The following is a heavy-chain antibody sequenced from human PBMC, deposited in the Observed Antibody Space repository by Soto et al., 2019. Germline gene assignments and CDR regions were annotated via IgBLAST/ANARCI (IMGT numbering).Heavy chain of an antibody. CDR3: AKDGRARLPEPSYYMDV. Sequence: GGSLRLSCAASGFTFSSYGMHWVRQAPGKGLEWVAVTSYDGSNKYYADSVKGRFTISRDNSKNTLYLQMNSLRAEDTAVYYCAKDGRARLPEPSYYMDVWGKGTTVTVSS. V-gene: IGHV3-30*18. D-gene: IGHD2-15*01. CDR1: GFTFSSYG. CDR2: TSYDGSNK. J-gene: IGHJ6*03.